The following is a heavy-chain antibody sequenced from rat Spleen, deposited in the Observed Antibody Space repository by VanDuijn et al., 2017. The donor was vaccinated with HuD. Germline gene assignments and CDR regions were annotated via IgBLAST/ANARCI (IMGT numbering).Heavy chain of an antibody. CDR1: GLTFSNYG. D-gene: IGHD1-11*01. J-gene: IGHJ2*01. Sequence: EVQLVESGGDLVQPGRSLRLSCAASGLTFSNYGMAWVRQAPTKGLEWVATISYDGSSTYYRDSVKGRFTISRDNAKSTLYLQMDSLRSEDTATYYCARRRVYFDYWGQGVMVTVSS. V-gene: IGHV5-29*01. CDR3: ARRRVYFDY. CDR2: ISYDGSST.